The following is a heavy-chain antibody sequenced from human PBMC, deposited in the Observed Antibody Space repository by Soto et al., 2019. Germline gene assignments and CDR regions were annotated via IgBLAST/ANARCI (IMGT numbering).Heavy chain of an antibody. J-gene: IGHJ5*02. CDR3: ARRRRLAASRPVDL. CDR2: ISASGDYI. D-gene: IGHD6-25*01. V-gene: IGHV3-21*02. Sequence: EVQLVQSGGGLVKPGGSLRLSCEASGFTFSDFAMNWVRQAPGKGLEWVSTISASGDYIYYPDSLKGRFTISRDNAKNALSLQRDSLRVEDTAVYYWARRRRLAASRPVDLWGQGTRVTVSS. CDR1: GFTFSDFA.